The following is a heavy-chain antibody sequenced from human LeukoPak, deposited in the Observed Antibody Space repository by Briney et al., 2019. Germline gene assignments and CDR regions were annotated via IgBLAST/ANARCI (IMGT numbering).Heavy chain of an antibody. V-gene: IGHV1-18*01. CDR2: ISAYNGNT. D-gene: IGHD3-22*01. Sequence: GASVTVSCKHSLYTFHSYWIRSLRQAPGQGLECMGWISAYNGNTNYAQKLQGRVTMTTDTSTSTAYIEMRSLRSADTAVYYCARFVRDPYYDSSGYLKPYYYGMDVLGQRSTVTVSS. J-gene: IGHJ6*02. CDR3: ARFVRDPYYDSSGYLKPYYYGMDV. CDR1: LYTFHSYW.